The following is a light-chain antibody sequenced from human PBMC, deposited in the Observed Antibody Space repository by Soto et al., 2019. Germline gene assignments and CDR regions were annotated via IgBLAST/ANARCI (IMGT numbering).Light chain of an antibody. CDR2: GAS. J-gene: IGKJ1*01. V-gene: IGKV3-15*01. CDR1: QSVSSD. CDR3: QQYDNWPQT. Sequence: EIVLTQSPGTLSLSPGERATLSCRASQSVSSDLAWYQHKHGQAPRLLIYGASTRDTGIPARFSGRGSGKEFTLTISRLQSVDFAVYYCQQYDNWPQTFGQGTKVDIK.